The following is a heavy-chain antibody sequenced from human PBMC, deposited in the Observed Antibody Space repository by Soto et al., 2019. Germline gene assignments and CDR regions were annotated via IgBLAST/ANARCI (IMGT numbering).Heavy chain of an antibody. Sequence: QVQLVESGGGVVQPGRSLRLSCAASGFTFSSYAMHWVRQAPGTGLEWVAVISYDGRNKYYADSVKGRFTISRDNSKNTLYLQMNSLRAEDTAVYYCARGQLDPWFDPWGQGTLVTVSS. CDR1: GFTFSSYA. D-gene: IGHD6-13*01. CDR2: ISYDGRNK. CDR3: ARGQLDPWFDP. V-gene: IGHV3-30-3*01. J-gene: IGHJ5*02.